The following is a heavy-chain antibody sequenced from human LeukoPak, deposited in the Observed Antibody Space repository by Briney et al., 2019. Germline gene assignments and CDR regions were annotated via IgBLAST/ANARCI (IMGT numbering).Heavy chain of an antibody. D-gene: IGHD4-17*01. J-gene: IGHJ4*02. CDR3: ARPYGAAGLD. CDR1: GGSISSSSYY. Sequence: PSETLSLTCTVPGGSISSSSYYWGWIRQPPGKGLEWIGSIYYSGSTYYNPSLKSRVTISVDTSKNQFSLKLSSVTAADTAVYYYARPYGAAGLDWGQGTLVTVSS. V-gene: IGHV4-39*01. CDR2: IYYSGST.